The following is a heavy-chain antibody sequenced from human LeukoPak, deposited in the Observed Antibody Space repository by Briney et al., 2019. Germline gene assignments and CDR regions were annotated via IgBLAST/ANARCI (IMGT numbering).Heavy chain of an antibody. CDR1: GGSFSGYY. CDR3: ARGLTYYYGSGSPRWFDP. V-gene: IGHV4-34*01. J-gene: IGHJ5*02. CDR2: INHSGST. Sequence: SETLSLTCAVYGGSFSGYYWSWIRQPPGKGLEWIGEINHSGSTNYNPPLKSRVTISVDTSKNQFSLKLSSVTAADTAVYYCARGLTYYYGSGSPRWFDPWGQGTLVTVSS. D-gene: IGHD3-10*01.